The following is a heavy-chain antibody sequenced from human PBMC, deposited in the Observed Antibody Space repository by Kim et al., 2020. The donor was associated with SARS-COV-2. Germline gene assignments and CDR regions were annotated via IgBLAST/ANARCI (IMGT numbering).Heavy chain of an antibody. CDR3: ANQPRAYCGGDCYSNNWFDP. CDR1: GGSISSSSYY. D-gene: IGHD2-21*02. J-gene: IGHJ5*02. Sequence: SETLSLTCTVSGGSISSSSYYWGWIRQPPGKGLEWIGSIYYSGSTYYNPSLKSRVTISVDTSKNQFSLKLSSVTAADTAVYYCANQPRAYCGGDCYSNNWFDPWGQGTLVTVSS. CDR2: IYYSGST. V-gene: IGHV4-39*01.